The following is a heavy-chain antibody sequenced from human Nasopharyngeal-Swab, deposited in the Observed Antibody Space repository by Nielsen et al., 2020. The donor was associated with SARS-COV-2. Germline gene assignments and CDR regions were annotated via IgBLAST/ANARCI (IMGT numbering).Heavy chain of an antibody. V-gene: IGHV1-69*13. CDR1: GGTFSSYA. CDR2: IIPIFGTA. D-gene: IGHD3-10*01. J-gene: IGHJ5*02. Sequence: SVKVSCKASGGTFSSYAISWVRQAPGQGLEWMGGIIPIFGTANYAQKFQGRVTITADESTSTAYMELSSLRSEDTAVYYCARAINTENYHGSGSYYNWFDPWGQGTLVTVSS. CDR3: ARAINTENYHGSGSYYNWFDP.